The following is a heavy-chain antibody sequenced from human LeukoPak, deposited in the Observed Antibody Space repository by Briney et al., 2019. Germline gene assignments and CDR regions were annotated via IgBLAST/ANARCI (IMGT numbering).Heavy chain of an antibody. Sequence: SETLSLTCTVSGGSVSSGSYYWSWIRQPPGKGLEWIGYIYYSGSTNYNPSLKSRVTISVDTSKNQFSLKLSSVTAADTAVYYCARKRALAAAYNWFDPWGQGTLVTVSS. V-gene: IGHV4-61*01. CDR3: ARKRALAAAYNWFDP. J-gene: IGHJ5*02. CDR1: GGSVSSGSYY. CDR2: IYYSGST. D-gene: IGHD6-13*01.